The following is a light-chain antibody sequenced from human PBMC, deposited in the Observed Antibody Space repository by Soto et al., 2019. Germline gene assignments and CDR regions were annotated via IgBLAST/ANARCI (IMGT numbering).Light chain of an antibody. J-gene: IGKJ5*01. CDR1: QTITGK. CDR2: AAS. Sequence: EIVMTQSPVTLSVSPGEGATLSCRASQTITGKLAWYQQKPGQPPRLLIYAASSRATGSPDRFSGGGSGTDFTLTISRLEPEDFAVYYCQQYGYSPITFGQGTRLEIK. CDR3: QQYGYSPIT. V-gene: IGKV3-20*01.